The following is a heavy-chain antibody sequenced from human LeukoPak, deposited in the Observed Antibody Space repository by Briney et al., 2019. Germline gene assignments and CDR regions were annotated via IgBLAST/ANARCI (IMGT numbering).Heavy chain of an antibody. V-gene: IGHV3-21*01. J-gene: IGHJ4*02. CDR2: ISSSSTYM. CDR3: ARDSGSYYPFDY. Sequence: GGSLRLSCAASGFTFSSYSMTWVRQAPGKGLEWVSFISSSSTYMYYTDSVKGRFTISRDNAKNSLYLQMNSLRAEDTAVYYCARDSGSYYPFDYWGQGTLVTVSS. CDR1: GFTFSSYS. D-gene: IGHD3-10*01.